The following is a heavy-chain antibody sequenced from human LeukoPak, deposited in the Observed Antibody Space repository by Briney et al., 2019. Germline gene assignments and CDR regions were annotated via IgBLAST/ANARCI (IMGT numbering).Heavy chain of an antibody. CDR3: ARVTRGYYDSSGYVDY. V-gene: IGHV4-30-4*08. J-gene: IGHJ4*02. Sequence: PSETLSLTCTVSGGSISSGGYYWSWIRQPPGKGLEWIEYIYYSGSTYYNPSLKSRVTISVDTSKNQFSLKLSSVTAADTAVYYCARVTRGYYDSSGYVDYWGQGTLVTVSS. CDR1: GGSISSGGYY. D-gene: IGHD3-22*01. CDR2: IYYSGST.